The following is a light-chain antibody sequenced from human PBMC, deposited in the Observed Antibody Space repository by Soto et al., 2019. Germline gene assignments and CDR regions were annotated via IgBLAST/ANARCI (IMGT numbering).Light chain of an antibody. Sequence: ETVMTQSPAALSVSPGERATLSCRASQSVSSNVAWYQQTPGQAPRLLIYGASTRAAGIPDRFSGSGSGTEFTLTISSLQSEDFSGYYCQQYNNWPPVTFGQGTRLDIK. V-gene: IGKV3-15*01. CDR3: QQYNNWPPVT. J-gene: IGKJ5*01. CDR1: QSVSSN. CDR2: GAS.